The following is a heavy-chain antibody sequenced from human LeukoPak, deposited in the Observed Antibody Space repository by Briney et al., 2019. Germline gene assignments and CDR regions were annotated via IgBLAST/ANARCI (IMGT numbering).Heavy chain of an antibody. D-gene: IGHD5-12*01. J-gene: IGHJ3*02. CDR3: ARGFPAGSGSRGSHAFDI. Sequence: SETLSLTCAVYGVSFSAYYWNWIRQSPGKGLEWIGEINYGGSTKYNPSLKSQVTISVDTSKNQFSLNLSSVTAADTAVYYCARGFPAGSGSRGSHAFDIWGQGTMVTVSS. CDR1: GVSFSAYY. V-gene: IGHV4-34*01. CDR2: INYGGST.